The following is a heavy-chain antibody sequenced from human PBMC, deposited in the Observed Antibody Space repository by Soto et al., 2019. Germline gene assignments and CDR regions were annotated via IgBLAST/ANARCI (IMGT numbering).Heavy chain of an antibody. D-gene: IGHD2-2*01. J-gene: IGHJ5*02. CDR3: ARGRVVVPAAVMFNCLDP. Sequence: SETLSLTCTVSGDSVTSDSYSWNWIRQPPGKGLEWIGYIFHGGSTYYNPSLRSRVTISVDRSRTQFSLKMSSVTAADTAVYYCARGRVVVPAAVMFNCLDPWGQGALVTVSS. CDR1: GDSVTSDSYS. V-gene: IGHV4-30-2*01. CDR2: IFHGGST.